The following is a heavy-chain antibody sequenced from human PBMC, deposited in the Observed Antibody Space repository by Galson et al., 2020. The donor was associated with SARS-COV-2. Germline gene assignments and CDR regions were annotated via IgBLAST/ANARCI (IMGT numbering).Heavy chain of an antibody. J-gene: IGHJ6*03. CDR2: ISAYNGNT. D-gene: IGHD1-26*01. CDR3: ARDVDRYSGSYDYYYYYMDV. Sequence: ASVKVSCKASGYTFTSYGISWVRQAPGQGLEWMGWISAYNGNTNYAQKLQGRVTMTTDTSTSTAYMELRSLRSDDTAVYYCARDVDRYSGSYDYYYYYMDVWGKGTTVTVSS. CDR1: GYTFTSYG. V-gene: IGHV1-18*01.